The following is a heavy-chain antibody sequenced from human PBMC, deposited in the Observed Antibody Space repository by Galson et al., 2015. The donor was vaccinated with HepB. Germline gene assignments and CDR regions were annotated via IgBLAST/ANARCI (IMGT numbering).Heavy chain of an antibody. Sequence: SVKVSCKASGYTFTSYAMHWVRQAPGQRLEWMGWINAGNSNTKYSQKFQGRVTITRDTSASTAYMELSSLRSEDTAVYFCAREAERQWLAEHYSYYGMDVWGQGTTVTVSS. J-gene: IGHJ6*02. CDR1: GYTFTSYA. CDR3: AREAERQWLAEHYSYYGMDV. V-gene: IGHV1-3*01. CDR2: INAGNSNT. D-gene: IGHD6-19*01.